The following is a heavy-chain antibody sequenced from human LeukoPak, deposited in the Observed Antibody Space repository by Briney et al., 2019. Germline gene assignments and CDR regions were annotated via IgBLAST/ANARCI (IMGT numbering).Heavy chain of an antibody. Sequence: SETLSLTCTVAGGSISSSTYNWGWIRQPPGKGLEWIGSVYYTGITYYNPSGESRVTISVDTSKNHFPLELNSVPAADTGVYFCARQVRSPVVMFMDVWGKGTTVIVSS. CDR2: VYYTGIT. V-gene: IGHV4-39*01. CDR1: GGSISSSTYN. D-gene: IGHD3-22*01. CDR3: ARQVRSPVVMFMDV. J-gene: IGHJ6*03.